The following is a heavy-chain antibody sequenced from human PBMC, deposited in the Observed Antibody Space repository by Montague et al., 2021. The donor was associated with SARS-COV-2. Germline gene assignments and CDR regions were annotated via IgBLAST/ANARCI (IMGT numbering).Heavy chain of an antibody. CDR3: ARDPNQYDILTGSYRAYYAFDI. V-gene: IGHV3-66*01. CDR1: GFTVSSNY. Sequence: SLRLSCAASGFTVSSNYMRWVRQAPGKGLEWVSVIYSGGSTNYADSVKGRFTISRDTSKNTLYLQMNSLRAEDTAVYYCARDPNQYDILTGSYRAYYAFDIWGQGTMVTVSS. D-gene: IGHD3-9*01. CDR2: IYSGGST. J-gene: IGHJ3*02.